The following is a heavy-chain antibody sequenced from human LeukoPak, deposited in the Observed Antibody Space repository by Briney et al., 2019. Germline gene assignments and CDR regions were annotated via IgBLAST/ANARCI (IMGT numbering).Heavy chain of an antibody. D-gene: IGHD5-18*01. Sequence: SETLSLTCTVSGGSISSYYWSWIRQPPGKGLEWIGYIYYSGSTNYNPSLKSRVAISVDTSKNQFSLKLSSVTAADTAVYYCARDLRSYGFDYWGQGTLVTVSS. V-gene: IGHV4-59*01. J-gene: IGHJ4*02. CDR3: ARDLRSYGFDY. CDR1: GGSISSYY. CDR2: IYYSGST.